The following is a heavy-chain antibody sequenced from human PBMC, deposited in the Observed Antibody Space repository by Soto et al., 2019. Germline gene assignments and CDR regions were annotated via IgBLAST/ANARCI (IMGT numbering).Heavy chain of an antibody. Sequence: LGESLKISCKGPADDFVSYRIGWVRQVSGKGLEWIGHVRPGDSETRYGPSFHGHVSISADKSISTVYLQWTNLKASDTGVYYCARHVGEVGSCINGVCHMDLWGQGTTVTVSS. V-gene: IGHV5-51*01. CDR2: VRPGDSET. D-gene: IGHD2-8*01. J-gene: IGHJ6*02. CDR3: ARHVGEVGSCINGVCHMDL. CDR1: ADDFVSYR.